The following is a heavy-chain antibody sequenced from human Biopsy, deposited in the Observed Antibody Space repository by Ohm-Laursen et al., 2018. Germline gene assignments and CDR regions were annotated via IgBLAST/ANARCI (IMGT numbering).Heavy chain of an antibody. D-gene: IGHD2-21*02. CDR3: ARDDAVTVIRGLYY. Sequence: PGTLSLTCSVSGGSISSYYWNWIRQPPGKGLEWIRYIYYSGTTDYSPSLKSRVTISIDKSKNQFFLKLSSVTAEDTAVYYCARDDAVTVIRGLYYWGQGALVTVSS. J-gene: IGHJ4*02. CDR2: IYYSGTT. V-gene: IGHV4-59*01. CDR1: GGSISSYY.